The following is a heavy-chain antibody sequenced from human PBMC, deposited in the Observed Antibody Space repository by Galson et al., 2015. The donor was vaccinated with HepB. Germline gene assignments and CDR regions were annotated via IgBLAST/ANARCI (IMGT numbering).Heavy chain of an antibody. CDR3: ARDQGDDYANYYYYHGMDV. CDR2: IWANGSKQ. J-gene: IGHJ6*02. V-gene: IGHV3-30*19. D-gene: IGHD4-17*01. CDR1: GFTFSGFG. Sequence: SLRLSCAASGFTFSGFGMHWVRQAPGKGLQWVALIWANGSKQHYADSVKGRFTISRDNSKNTLYLQVNSLRAEDTAVYYCARDQGDDYANYYYYHGMDVWGQGTTVTVSS.